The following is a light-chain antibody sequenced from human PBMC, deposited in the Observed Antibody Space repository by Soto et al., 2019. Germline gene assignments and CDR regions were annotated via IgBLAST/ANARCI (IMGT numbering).Light chain of an antibody. CDR3: QQYETFSGT. Sequence: AIQMTQSPSSLSASVGDRVIITCRASQGIRNDLGWYQQKPGKAPKLLIYAASSSQSGVPSRFSGSGSGTDFTLSISSLQPDDFATYYCQQYETFSGTFGPGTKVDIK. J-gene: IGKJ1*01. CDR2: AAS. V-gene: IGKV1-6*01. CDR1: QGIRND.